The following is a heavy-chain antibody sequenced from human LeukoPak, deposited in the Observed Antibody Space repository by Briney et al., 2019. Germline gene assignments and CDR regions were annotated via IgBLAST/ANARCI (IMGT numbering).Heavy chain of an antibody. CDR2: IYYSGNT. V-gene: IGHV4-39*07. J-gene: IGHJ5*02. CDR1: GGSISTYF. D-gene: IGHD6-13*01. CDR3: ARGGESSSWYGGRFDP. Sequence: SETLSLTCTVSGGSISTYFWSWIRQPPGKGLEWIGTIYYSGNTYYNPSLKSRVTISVDTSKNQFSLKLSSVTAADTAVYYCARGGESSSWYGGRFDPWGQGTLVTVSS.